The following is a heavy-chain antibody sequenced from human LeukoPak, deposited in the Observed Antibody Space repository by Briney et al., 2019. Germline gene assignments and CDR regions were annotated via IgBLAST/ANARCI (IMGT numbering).Heavy chain of an antibody. D-gene: IGHD3-10*01. V-gene: IGHV3-64D*06. CDR1: GFTFSSYT. CDR2: ISSNGGTT. J-gene: IGHJ4*02. Sequence: GGSLRLSCSASGFTFSSYTMHWVRQTPGKGLEYVSAISSNGGTTYYADSVKGRFTISRDNSKTTLYLQMSSLRPEDSAVYYCVKGEIYTSGTEPFDYWGQGTLVTVSS. CDR3: VKGEIYTSGTEPFDY.